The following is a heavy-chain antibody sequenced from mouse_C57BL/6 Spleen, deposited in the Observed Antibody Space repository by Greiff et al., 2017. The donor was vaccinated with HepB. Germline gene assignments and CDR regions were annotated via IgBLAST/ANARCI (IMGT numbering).Heavy chain of an antibody. V-gene: IGHV1-39*01. J-gene: IGHJ2*01. CDR2: INPNEGTT. CDR3: ARRSYYDYGGFDY. CDR1: GYSFTDYN. Sequence: EVQLQQSGPELVKPGASVKISCKASGYSFTDYNMNWVKQGIEKSLGWIGVINPNEGTTSYNQKFKGKATLTVDQSSSTAYMQLNSLTSEDSAVYYCARRSYYDYGGFDYWGQGTTLTVSS. D-gene: IGHD2-4*01.